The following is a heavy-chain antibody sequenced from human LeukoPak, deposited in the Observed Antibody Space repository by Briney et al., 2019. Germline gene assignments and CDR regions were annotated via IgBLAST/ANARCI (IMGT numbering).Heavy chain of an antibody. CDR3: ARGRRVYYYGSSGDNWFDP. J-gene: IGHJ5*02. Sequence: SETLSLTCTVSGGSISSYYWSWIRQPPGKGLEWIGYIYYSGSTNYNPSLKSRVTISVDTSKNQFSLKLSSVTAADTAVYYCARGRRVYYYGSSGDNWFDPWGQGTLVTVSS. CDR1: GGSISSYY. V-gene: IGHV4-59*08. CDR2: IYYSGST. D-gene: IGHD3-22*01.